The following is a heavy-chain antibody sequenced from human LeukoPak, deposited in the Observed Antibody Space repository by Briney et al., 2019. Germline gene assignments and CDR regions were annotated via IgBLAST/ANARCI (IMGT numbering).Heavy chain of an antibody. V-gene: IGHV4-39*01. CDR2: IYYSGST. CDR1: GGSISSSSYY. Sequence: SETLSLTCTVSGGSISSSSYYWGWIRQPPGKGLEWIGSIYYSGSTYYNPSLKSRVTISVDTSKNQFSLKLSSVTAADTAVYYCARPLGAPMSRVDYWGQGTLVTVSS. CDR3: ARPLGAPMSRVDY. J-gene: IGHJ4*02. D-gene: IGHD1-26*01.